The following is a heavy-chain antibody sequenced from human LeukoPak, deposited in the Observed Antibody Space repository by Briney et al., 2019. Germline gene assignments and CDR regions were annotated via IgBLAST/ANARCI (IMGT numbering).Heavy chain of an antibody. CDR1: GGTFSSYS. CDR2: ITPNLAIT. J-gene: IGHJ4*02. V-gene: IGHV1-69*04. D-gene: IGHD2-2*01. CDR3: ARDSALRCSSTSCYFDY. Sequence: ASVKVSCKASGGTFSSYSISWVRQAPGQGPEWLGRITPNLAITDYAQKFRGRVTLTADKSTSTVYMELGSLTSEDTAAYYCARDSALRCSSTSCYFDYWGQGTLVTVSS.